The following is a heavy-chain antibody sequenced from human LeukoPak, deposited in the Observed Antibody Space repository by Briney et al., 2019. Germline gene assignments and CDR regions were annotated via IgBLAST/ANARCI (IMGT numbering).Heavy chain of an antibody. D-gene: IGHD6-13*01. CDR1: GVSVSSGSYY. CDR3: AREGAAEDY. CDR2: IYYSGST. V-gene: IGHV4-61*01. J-gene: IGHJ4*02. Sequence: PSETLSLTCTVSGVSVSSGSYYWSWIRQPPGKGLEWIGYIYYSGSTNYNPSLKSRVTISVDTSKNQFSLKLSSVTAADTAVYYCAREGAAEDYWGQGTLVTVSS.